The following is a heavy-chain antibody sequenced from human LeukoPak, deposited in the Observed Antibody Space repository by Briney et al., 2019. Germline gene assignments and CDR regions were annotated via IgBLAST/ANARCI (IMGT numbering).Heavy chain of an antibody. CDR1: GYTFTSYW. D-gene: IGHD1-26*01. CDR3: ARFSVGGTYYPNY. CDR2: IYPGDSDT. Sequence: GESLKISCKGSGYTFTSYWINWVRQMPGKGLEWMGIIYPGDSDTRYSPSFQGQVTISADKSISTAYLQWSSLRASDTAMYYCARFSVGGTYYPNYWGQGTLVSVSS. J-gene: IGHJ4*02. V-gene: IGHV5-51*01.